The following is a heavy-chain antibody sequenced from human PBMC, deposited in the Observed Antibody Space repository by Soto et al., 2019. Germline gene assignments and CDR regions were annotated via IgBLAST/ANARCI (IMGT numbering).Heavy chain of an antibody. Sequence: HVELVESGGGVVQPGRALRLSCATSGFDFSRFHLHWVRQAPGKGLEWVSFISSEGRNKYYADSVKGRFSISRDNSKNTVYLQMSSLRPNDTAVYRCARDGGDSTGGAFDIWGQGTTVTISS. D-gene: IGHD2-21*01. V-gene: IGHV3-30*14. CDR1: GFDFSRFH. CDR3: ARDGGDSTGGAFDI. J-gene: IGHJ3*02. CDR2: ISSEGRNK.